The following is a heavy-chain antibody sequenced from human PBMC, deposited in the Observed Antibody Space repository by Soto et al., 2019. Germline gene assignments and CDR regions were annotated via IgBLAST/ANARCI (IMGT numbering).Heavy chain of an antibody. CDR1: GFPFINFA. CDR3: ATHGFSGTYFHFDY. D-gene: IGHD3-10*01. J-gene: IGHJ4*02. Sequence: EVQLLEAGGSLVQPGGSLRLSCEASGFPFINFAMNWVRQSPGKGLEWVSSISGSGGRTWYADSVRGRFTISRDNSQNTLYLQMNGLRGEDTAVYYCATHGFSGTYFHFDYWGQGALVTVYS. CDR2: ISGSGGRT. V-gene: IGHV3-23*01.